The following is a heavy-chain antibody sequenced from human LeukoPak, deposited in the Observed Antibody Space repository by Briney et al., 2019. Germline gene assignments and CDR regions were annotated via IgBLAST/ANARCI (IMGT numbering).Heavy chain of an antibody. V-gene: IGHV4-61*02. CDR1: GGSISSGSYY. Sequence: SQTLSLTCTVSGGSISSGSYYWSWIRQPAGKGLEWIGRIYTSGSTNYNPSLKSRVTISVDTSKNQFSLKLSSVTAADTAMYYCARDTYQVSSIAARNNWFDPWGQGTLVTVSS. CDR2: IYTSGST. D-gene: IGHD6-6*01. J-gene: IGHJ5*02. CDR3: ARDTYQVSSIAARNNWFDP.